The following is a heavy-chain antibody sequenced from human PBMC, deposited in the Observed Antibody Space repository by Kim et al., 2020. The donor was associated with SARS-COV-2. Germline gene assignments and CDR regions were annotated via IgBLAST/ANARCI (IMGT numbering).Heavy chain of an antibody. CDR3: ARGQGFGESPPYLDGMGV. J-gene: IGHJ6*02. CDR2: ISYDGSNE. Sequence: GGSLRLSCAASGFAFRNYAMHWVRQAPGKGLVWVAVISYDGSNEYYGDSVKGRFSISRDNSKNTLYLQMNSLRPEDTAVYYCARGQGFGESPPYLDGMGVRGQGTPVPVSS. CDR1: GFAFRNYA. D-gene: IGHD3-10*01. V-gene: IGHV3-30*04.